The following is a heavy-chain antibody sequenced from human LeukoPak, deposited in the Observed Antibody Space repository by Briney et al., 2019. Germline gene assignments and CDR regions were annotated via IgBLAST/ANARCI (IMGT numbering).Heavy chain of an antibody. CDR1: GFPFSSYW. J-gene: IGHJ4*02. D-gene: IGHD1-26*01. CDR2: INIDGSNT. V-gene: IGHV3-74*01. Sequence: GGSLRLSCAASGFPFSSYWVHWVRQAPGKGLVWVSRINIDGSNTNYADSVKGRFTISRDNAKNTLYLQMDSLRAEDTAVYYCARSLGGAYDYWGQGTLVTVSS. CDR3: ARSLGGAYDY.